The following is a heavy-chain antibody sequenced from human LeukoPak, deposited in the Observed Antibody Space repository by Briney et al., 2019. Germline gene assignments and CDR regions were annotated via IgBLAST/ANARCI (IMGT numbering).Heavy chain of an antibody. D-gene: IGHD2-21*02. J-gene: IGHJ6*02. CDR3: AKAVAYCGGDCYPDYYYYYGMDV. CDR2: ITRDGSST. CDR1: GFTFSSSW. V-gene: IGHV3-74*01. Sequence: GGSLRLSCAASGFTFSSSWMHWVRQAPGKGLVWVSRITRDGSSTTYADSVKGRFTTSRDNSKNTLYLQMNSLRAEDTAVYYCAKAVAYCGGDCYPDYYYYYGMDVWGQGTTVTVSS.